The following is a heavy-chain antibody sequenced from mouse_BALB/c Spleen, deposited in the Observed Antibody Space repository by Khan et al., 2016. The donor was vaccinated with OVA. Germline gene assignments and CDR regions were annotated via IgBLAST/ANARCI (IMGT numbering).Heavy chain of an antibody. CDR1: GYTFTNYV. CDR3: AREASSWDFSFPY. J-gene: IGHJ3*01. Sequence: VQLQQSGPELVEPGASVKMSCKASGYTFTNYVIHWVKQKPGQGLEWIGYINPDNAGTRYNEKFKGKATLTSDISSTFAYLDLLSLTSEDSAVYYCAREASSWDFSFPYWGQGTLVTVSA. V-gene: IGHV1S136*01. CDR2: INPDNAGT. D-gene: IGHD4-1*01.